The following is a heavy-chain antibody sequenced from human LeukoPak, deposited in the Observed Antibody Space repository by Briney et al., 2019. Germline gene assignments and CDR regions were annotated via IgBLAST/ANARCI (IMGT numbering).Heavy chain of an antibody. V-gene: IGHV3-11*01. CDR1: GFTVSSNY. D-gene: IGHD6-19*01. Sequence: GGSLRLSCAASGFTVSSNYMSWVRQAPGKGLEWVSYISSSGSTIYYADSVKGRFTISRDNAKNSLYLQMNSLRAEDTAVYYCARGLPHYGWSRRVDYWGQGTLITVSS. CDR3: ARGLPHYGWSRRVDY. J-gene: IGHJ4*02. CDR2: ISSSGSTI.